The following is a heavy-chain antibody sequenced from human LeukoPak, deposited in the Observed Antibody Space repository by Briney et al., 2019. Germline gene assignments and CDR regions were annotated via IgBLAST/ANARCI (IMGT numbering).Heavy chain of an antibody. CDR1: GGSISSGGYY. CDR2: IYYSGST. V-gene: IGHV4-31*03. J-gene: IGHJ4*02. CDR3: ARQVVGAFDY. D-gene: IGHD1-26*01. Sequence: SETLSLTCTVSGGSISSGGYYWSWIRQHPGKGLEWIGYIYYSGSTYYNPSLKSRVTISVDTSKNQFSLKLSSVTAADTAVYYCARQVVGAFDYWGQGTLVTVSS.